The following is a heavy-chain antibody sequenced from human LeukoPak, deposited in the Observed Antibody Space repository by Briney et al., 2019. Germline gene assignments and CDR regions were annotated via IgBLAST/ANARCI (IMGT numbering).Heavy chain of an antibody. J-gene: IGHJ4*02. CDR2: IKSKTDGGTT. Sequence: GRSLRLSCAASGFTFSSYGMHWVRQAPGKGLEWVGRIKSKTDGGTTDYAAPVKGRFTISRDDSKNTLYLQMNSLKTEDTAVYYCTTDLGEYCSGGSCYPVDYWGQGTLVTVSS. V-gene: IGHV3-15*01. D-gene: IGHD2-15*01. CDR1: GFTFSSYG. CDR3: TTDLGEYCSGGSCYPVDY.